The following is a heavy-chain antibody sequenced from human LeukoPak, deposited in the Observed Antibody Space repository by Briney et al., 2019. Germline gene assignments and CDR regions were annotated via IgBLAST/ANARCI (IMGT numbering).Heavy chain of an antibody. J-gene: IGHJ4*02. CDR3: ARLRRNTDSSGFFYYYDC. CDR1: GFSFSSYS. D-gene: IGHD3-22*01. V-gene: IGHV3-21*06. CDR2: INTVSSYI. Sequence: GGSLRLSCAASGFSFSSYSFNWVRQAPGKGLEWVSSINTVSSYIYYADSLKGRFTISRDNAKNSVYLQMDSLRAEDSAVYYCARLRRNTDSSGFFYYYDCWGQGTLVTVSS.